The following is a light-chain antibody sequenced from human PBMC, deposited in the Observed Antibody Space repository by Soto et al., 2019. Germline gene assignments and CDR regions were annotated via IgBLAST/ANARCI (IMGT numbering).Light chain of an antibody. J-gene: IGLJ3*02. CDR2: EVS. CDR3: SSYTSRSTLV. Sequence: QSVLTQPASVSGSPGQSITISCTGTSKDVGAYDYVSWYQQHPGKAPKLMIYEVSNRPSGVSDRFSGSKSGNTASLTISGLQAEDEADYYCSSYTSRSTLVFGGGTQLTVL. CDR1: SKDVGAYDY. V-gene: IGLV2-14*01.